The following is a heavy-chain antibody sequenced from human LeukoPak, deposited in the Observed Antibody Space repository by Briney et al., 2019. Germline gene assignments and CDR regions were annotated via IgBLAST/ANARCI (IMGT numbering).Heavy chain of an antibody. CDR1: GFTFNTYA. CDR2: ISYSGDST. Sequence: GWSLRLSCAASGFTFNTYAMSWVRQAAGKGLEWVSSISYSGDSTDYADSVKGRLIISRDNSKNTLGLQMNSLRAEDTAIYYCARGTLAGYFLGYWGRGTLVTVSS. J-gene: IGHJ4*02. D-gene: IGHD6-19*01. V-gene: IGHV3-23*01. CDR3: ARGTLAGYFLGY.